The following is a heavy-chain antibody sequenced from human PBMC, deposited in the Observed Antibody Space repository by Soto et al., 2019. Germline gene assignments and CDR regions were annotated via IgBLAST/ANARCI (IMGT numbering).Heavy chain of an antibody. V-gene: IGHV4-59*01. J-gene: IGHJ1*01. CDR2: IYYSGST. CDR1: GGSISSYY. CDR3: ARGHEEPALFQH. Sequence: SETLSLTCTVSGGSISSYYWSWIRQPPGKGLEWIGYIYYSGSTNYNPSLKSRVTISVDTSKNQFSLKLSSVTAAETAVYYCARGHEEPALFQHRAKPTPVT.